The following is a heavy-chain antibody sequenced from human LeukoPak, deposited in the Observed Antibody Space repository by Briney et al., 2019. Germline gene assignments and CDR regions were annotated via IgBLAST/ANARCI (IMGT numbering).Heavy chain of an antibody. V-gene: IGHV4-39*01. J-gene: IGHJ4*02. D-gene: IGHD3-22*01. CDR2: IYYSGST. CDR1: GGSISSSSYY. Sequence: SETLSLTCTVSGGSISSSSYYWGWIRQPPGKGLEWIGSIYYSGSTYYNPSLKSRVTISVDTSKNQFSLKLRSVPAADTAVYYCARHTYYYDSSGYSLDYWGQGTLVTVSS. CDR3: ARHTYYYDSSGYSLDY.